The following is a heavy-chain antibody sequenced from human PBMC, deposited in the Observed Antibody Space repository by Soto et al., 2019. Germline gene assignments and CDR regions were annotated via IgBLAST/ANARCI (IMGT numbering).Heavy chain of an antibody. CDR1: GFTFDDYA. CDR3: AKDLLRAPN. J-gene: IGHJ4*02. V-gene: IGHV3-9*01. Sequence: HPGGSLRLSCAASGFTFDDYAMHWVRQAPGKGLEWVSGISWNSGSIGYADSVKGRFTISRDNAKNSLYLQMNSLRAEDTALYYCAKDLLRAPNWGQGTLVTVSS. CDR2: ISWNSGSI.